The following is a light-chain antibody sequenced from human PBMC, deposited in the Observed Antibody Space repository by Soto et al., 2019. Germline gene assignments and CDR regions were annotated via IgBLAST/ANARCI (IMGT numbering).Light chain of an antibody. Sequence: DIQMTQSPSSLSASVGDRVTITCRASQSISTYLNWYQQKPGKAPNLLIYSTFNLQTGVPSRFSGSGSGTDFTLTISSLQPEDFATYHCQQTYSTPTSGQGTKVDIK. J-gene: IGKJ1*01. CDR3: QQTYSTPT. CDR1: QSISTY. V-gene: IGKV1-39*01. CDR2: STF.